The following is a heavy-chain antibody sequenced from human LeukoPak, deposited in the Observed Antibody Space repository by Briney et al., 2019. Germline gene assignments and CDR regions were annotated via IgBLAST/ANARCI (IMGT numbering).Heavy chain of an antibody. V-gene: IGHV3-23*01. CDR1: GFSFTNYA. J-gene: IGHJ4*02. Sequence: GGSLRLSCSASGFSFTNYAINWVRQAPGRGLEWVSTTVSDGSTYYADSVKGRFTISGDNSNHTLFLQMTSLRAEDTALYYCAKDSYSSYYFDYWGQGTLVTVSS. CDR2: TVSDGST. CDR3: AKDSYSSYYFDY. D-gene: IGHD2-2*02.